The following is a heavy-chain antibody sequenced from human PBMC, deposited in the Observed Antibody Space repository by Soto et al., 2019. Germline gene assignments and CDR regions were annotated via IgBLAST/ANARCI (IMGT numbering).Heavy chain of an antibody. CDR2: INPNSGGT. Sequence: ASVKVSCKASGYTFTGCYMHWVRQAPGQGLEWMGWINPNSGGTNYAQKFQGRVTMTRDTSISTAYMELSRLRSDDTAVYYCARDPDIVVVVAAGWFDPWGQGTQVTVSS. CDR3: ARDPDIVVVVAAGWFDP. V-gene: IGHV1-2*02. J-gene: IGHJ5*02. D-gene: IGHD2-15*01. CDR1: GYTFTGCY.